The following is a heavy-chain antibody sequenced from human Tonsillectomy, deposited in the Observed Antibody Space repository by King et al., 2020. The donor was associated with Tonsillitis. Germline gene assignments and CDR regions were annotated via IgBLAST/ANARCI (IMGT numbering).Heavy chain of an antibody. Sequence: VQLVESGGGLVQPGGSLRLSCAASGFTFRSYAMSWVRQAPGKGLEWVSVFYSGSSTTYYADSVKGRFIISRDNSKNTLYLQMNSLRAEDTAVYHCAKSHAGGTYSPFGHWGQGTLVTVSS. CDR2: FYSGSSTT. CDR3: AKSHAGGTYSPFGH. J-gene: IGHJ4*02. D-gene: IGHD1-26*01. CDR1: GFTFRSYA. V-gene: IGHV3-23*03.